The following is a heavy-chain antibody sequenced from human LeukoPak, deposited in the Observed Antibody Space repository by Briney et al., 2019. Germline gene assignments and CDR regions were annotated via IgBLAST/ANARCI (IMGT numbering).Heavy chain of an antibody. D-gene: IGHD1-26*01. CDR3: ARALSGTYGLFQH. CDR2: IYYSGST. CDR1: GGSISSDY. J-gene: IGHJ1*01. V-gene: IGHV4-59*01. Sequence: PSETLSLTCTVSGGSISSDYWSWIRQPPGKGLEWIGYIYYSGSTNYNPSLKSRVTISVDTSKNQFSLKLNSVTAADTAVYYCARALSGTYGLFQHWGQGTLVTVSS.